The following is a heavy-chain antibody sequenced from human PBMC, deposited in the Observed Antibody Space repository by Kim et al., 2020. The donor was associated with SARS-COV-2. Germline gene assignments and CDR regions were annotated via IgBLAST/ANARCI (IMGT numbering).Heavy chain of an antibody. CDR2: IWYDGSNK. J-gene: IGHJ2*01. CDR3: AKDSSGWHWYFDL. Sequence: GGSLRLSCAASGFTFSSYAMHWVRQAPGKGLEWVAVIWYDGSNKYYADSVKGRFTISRDNSKNTLYLQMNSLRAEDTAVYYCAKDSSGWHWYFDLWGRGTLVTVSS. D-gene: IGHD6-19*01. CDR1: GFTFSSYA. V-gene: IGHV3-33*06.